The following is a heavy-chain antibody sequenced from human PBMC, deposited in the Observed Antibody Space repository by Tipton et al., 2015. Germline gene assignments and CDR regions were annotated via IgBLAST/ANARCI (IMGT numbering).Heavy chain of an antibody. CDR1: GGSISSSFYY. Sequence: LRLSCTVSGGSISSSFYYWSWLRQPPGEGLEWIGYISYTGTTNYNPSLKSRVTISVDTSKNQFSLKLSSVTAADTAVYYCAREVWYNDSTGYDYWGQGTLVTVSS. J-gene: IGHJ4*02. CDR3: AREVWYNDSTGYDY. D-gene: IGHD3-22*01. CDR2: ISYTGTT. V-gene: IGHV4-61*01.